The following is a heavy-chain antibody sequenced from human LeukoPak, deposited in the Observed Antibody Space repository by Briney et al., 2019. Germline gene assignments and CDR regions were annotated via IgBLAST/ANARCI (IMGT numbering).Heavy chain of an antibody. D-gene: IGHD1-26*01. CDR2: INHSGST. Sequence: PSETLSLTCAVYGGSFSGYYWSWIRQPPGKGLEWIGEINHSGSTNYNPSLKSRVTISVDTSKNQFSLKLSSATAADTAVYFCAREGFSAGYYYMDVWGKGTTVTVSS. CDR3: AREGFSAGYYYMDV. J-gene: IGHJ6*03. V-gene: IGHV4-34*01. CDR1: GGSFSGYY.